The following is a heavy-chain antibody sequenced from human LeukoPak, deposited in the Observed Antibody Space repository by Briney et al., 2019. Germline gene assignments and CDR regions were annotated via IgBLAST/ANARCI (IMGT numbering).Heavy chain of an antibody. CDR2: INPNSGGT. V-gene: IGHV1-2*02. D-gene: IGHD3-10*01. J-gene: IGHJ5*02. CDR1: GYTFTGYY. CDR3: ARRRIRENWFDP. Sequence: ASVKVSCKASGYTFTGYYMHWVRQAPGQELEWMGWINPNSGGTNYAQKFQGRVTMTRDTSISTAYMELSRLRSDDTAVYYCARRRIRENWFDPWGQGTLVTVSS.